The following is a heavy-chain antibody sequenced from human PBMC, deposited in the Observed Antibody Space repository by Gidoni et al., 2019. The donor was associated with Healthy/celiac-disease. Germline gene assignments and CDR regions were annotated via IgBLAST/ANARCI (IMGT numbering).Heavy chain of an antibody. CDR1: GFTCRRYE. Sequence: EVQLVESGGGLVQPGGSMRLSWAASGFTCRRYEMNGVRPAPGQGLEWVSYFCSSRITISDADAVRGRFTISRDNAKISLYLQMNRLRAEYTAVYDWARIAAACSGTFDIWGPGTMVTVSS. V-gene: IGHV3-48*03. CDR3: ARIAAACSGTFDI. J-gene: IGHJ3*02. D-gene: IGHD6-13*01. CDR2: FCSSRITI.